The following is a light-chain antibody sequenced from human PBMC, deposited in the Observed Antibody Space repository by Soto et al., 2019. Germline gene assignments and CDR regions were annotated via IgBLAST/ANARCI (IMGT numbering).Light chain of an antibody. Sequence: SVLTQPPPVSGAPGQAVTLSCPGTAHTGGDQKSVSWYQQPPGTAPQLLIYDVTKRPSGVPDRFSGSKSGNTASLTISGLQAEDEADYFCCSYGDNHILYVFGTGTKVTVL. J-gene: IGLJ1*01. V-gene: IGLV2-11*01. CDR1: AHTGGDQKS. CDR3: CSYGDNHILYV. CDR2: DVT.